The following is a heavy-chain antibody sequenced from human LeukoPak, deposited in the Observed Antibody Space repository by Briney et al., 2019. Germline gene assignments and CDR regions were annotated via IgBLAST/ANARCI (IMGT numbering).Heavy chain of an antibody. CDR2: ISGGGGRT. CDR1: GFTFSSYA. J-gene: IGHJ4*02. V-gene: IGHV3-23*01. D-gene: IGHD4-17*01. CDR3: AKATDDYGVYLYFDY. Sequence: GGSLRLSCAASGFTFSSYAMSWVRQAPAKGLEWVSAISGGGGRTCYADSVKGRFTISRDNTNNTLYLQMNSLRAEDTAVYYCAKATDDYGVYLYFDYWGQGTLVTVSS.